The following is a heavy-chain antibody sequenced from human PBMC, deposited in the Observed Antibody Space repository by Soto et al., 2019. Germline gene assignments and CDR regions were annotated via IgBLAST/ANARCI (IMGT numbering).Heavy chain of an antibody. D-gene: IGHD6-13*01. CDR1: GFTFSSFA. CDR2: ITGGGGGT. CDR3: AKTLAGRFDY. V-gene: IGHV3-23*01. Sequence: EVQLLESGGGLVQPGGSLRLSCAASGFTFSSFAMTWVRQAPGKGLEWVSTITGGGGGTYYADSVKGRFTISGDSSKNTLSLQMNSLRAEDTAMYYCAKTLAGRFDYWGQGTLVTVSS. J-gene: IGHJ4*02.